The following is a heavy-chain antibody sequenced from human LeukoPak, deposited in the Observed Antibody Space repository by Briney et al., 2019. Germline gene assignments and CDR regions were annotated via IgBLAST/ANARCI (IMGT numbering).Heavy chain of an antibody. CDR3: ARGSTRAYDY. Sequence: GASVKVSCKASGYTFTDSSMHWVRQAPGQGLEWMGWINPNSGDTHYAQNFQGRVTMTKDTSISTAYMELSRLRSDDTAVYFCARGSTRAYDYWGQGTLVTVSS. D-gene: IGHD2-8*02. V-gene: IGHV1-2*02. CDR2: INPNSGDT. CDR1: GYTFTDSS. J-gene: IGHJ4*02.